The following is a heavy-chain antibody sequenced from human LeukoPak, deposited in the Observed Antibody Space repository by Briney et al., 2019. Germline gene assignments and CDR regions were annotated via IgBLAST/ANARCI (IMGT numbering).Heavy chain of an antibody. CDR2: INPNSGGT. CDR3: ARDQGYDSSGYYYYQFDY. V-gene: IGHV1-2*02. CDR1: GYTFTGYY. D-gene: IGHD3-22*01. J-gene: IGHJ4*02. Sequence: ASVKVSCKASGYTFTGYYMHWVRQAPGQGLEWMGWINPNSGGTNYAQKFQGRVTMTRDMSTSTVYMELSSLRSGDTAVYYCARDQGYDSSGYYYYQFDYWGQGTLVTVSS.